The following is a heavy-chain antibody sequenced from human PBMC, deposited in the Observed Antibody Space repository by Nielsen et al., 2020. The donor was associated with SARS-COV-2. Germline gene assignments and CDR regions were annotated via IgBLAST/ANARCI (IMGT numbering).Heavy chain of an antibody. J-gene: IGHJ4*02. D-gene: IGHD5-18*01. CDR1: GFTFSSYG. CDR3: TTTDTAMAYCFDY. V-gene: IGHV3-33*08. Sequence: GESLKISCAASGFTFSSYGMHWVRQAPGKGLEWVAVIWYDGSNKYYADSVKGRFTISRDNSKNTLYLQMNSLKTEDTAVYYCTTTDTAMAYCFDYWGQGTLVTVSS. CDR2: IWYDGSNK.